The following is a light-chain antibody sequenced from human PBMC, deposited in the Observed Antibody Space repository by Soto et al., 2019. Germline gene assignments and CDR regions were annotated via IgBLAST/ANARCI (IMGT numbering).Light chain of an antibody. CDR2: QTS. V-gene: IGKV3-11*01. CDR3: HQRQSWPRT. CDR1: QYINTR. Sequence: EIVLTQSPATLSSFPGYRFTLSCRASQYINTRLAWYQHRLGQAPRLLIYQTSIRAAGIPARFSASGSGTDFTLTISDVQPEDFALYYCHQRQSWPRTFGQGTKVDIK. J-gene: IGKJ1*01.